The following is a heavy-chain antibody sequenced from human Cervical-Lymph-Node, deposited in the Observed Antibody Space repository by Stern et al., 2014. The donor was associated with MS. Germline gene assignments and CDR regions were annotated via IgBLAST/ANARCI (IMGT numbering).Heavy chain of an antibody. CDR2: ISYDGGHK. D-gene: IGHD3-10*01. J-gene: IGHJ4*02. Sequence: MQLVESGGGVVQPGGSLRLSCAASGFTFSSYGMHWVRQAPGKGLEWVAVISYDGGHKFYADSVKGRFTISRDNSNKSLYLQMKSLRLEDTALYYCVRGGAITHFDNWGQGTLVTVSS. CDR1: GFTFSSYG. CDR3: VRGGAITHFDN. V-gene: IGHV3-30*05.